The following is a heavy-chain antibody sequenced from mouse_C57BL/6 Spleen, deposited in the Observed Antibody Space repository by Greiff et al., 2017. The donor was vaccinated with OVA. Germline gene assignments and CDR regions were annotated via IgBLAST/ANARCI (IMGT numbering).Heavy chain of an antibody. CDR2: IYPRSGNT. D-gene: IGHD3-2*02. CDR3: ATTAQATFDAMDY. Sequence: VKLQQSGAELARPGASVKLSCKASGYTFTSYGISWVKQRTGQGLEWIGEIYPRSGNTYYNEKFKGKATLTADKSSSTAYMELRSLTSEDSAVYFCATTAQATFDAMDYWGQGTSVTVSS. J-gene: IGHJ4*01. CDR1: GYTFTSYG. V-gene: IGHV1-81*01.